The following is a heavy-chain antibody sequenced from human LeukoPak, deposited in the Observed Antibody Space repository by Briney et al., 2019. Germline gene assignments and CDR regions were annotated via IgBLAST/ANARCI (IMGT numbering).Heavy chain of an antibody. CDR1: GGSFSGYY. J-gene: IGHJ4*02. D-gene: IGHD6-19*01. CDR3: ARGSLYSSGTLT. Sequence: PSETLSLTCAVYGGSFSGYYWSWIRQPPGKGLEWIGEINHSGSTNYNPSLKSRVTISVDTSKNQFSLKLNSVTAADTAVYYCARGSLYSSGTLTWGQGTLVTVSS. V-gene: IGHV4-34*01. CDR2: INHSGST.